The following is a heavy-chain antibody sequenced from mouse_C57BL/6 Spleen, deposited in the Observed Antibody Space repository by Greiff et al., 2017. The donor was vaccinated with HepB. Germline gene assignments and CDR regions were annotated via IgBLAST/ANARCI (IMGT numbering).Heavy chain of an antibody. V-gene: IGHV5-16*01. CDR3: AREIYYGNYVDY. CDR1: GFTFSDYY. D-gene: IGHD2-1*01. J-gene: IGHJ2*01. CDR2: INYDGSST. Sequence: EVQLQESEGGLVQPGSSMKLSCTASGFTFSDYYMAWVRQVPEKGLEWVANINYDGSSTYYLDSLKSRFIISRDNAKNILYLQMSSLKSEDTATYYCAREIYYGNYVDYWGQGTTLTVSS.